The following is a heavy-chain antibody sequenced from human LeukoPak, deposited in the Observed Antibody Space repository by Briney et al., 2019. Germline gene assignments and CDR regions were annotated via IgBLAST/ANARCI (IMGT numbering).Heavy chain of an antibody. CDR3: ARDGLSGARDY. J-gene: IGHJ4*02. Sequence: PGGSLRLSCAASGFTFSSFWMIWVRQAPGKGLEWVANIKGDGSEEYYVDSVKGRFTISRDNAKNSLYLQMNSLRAEDTAVYYCARDGLSGARDYWGQGILVTVSS. D-gene: IGHD3-10*01. CDR1: GFTFSSFW. V-gene: IGHV3-7*01. CDR2: IKGDGSEE.